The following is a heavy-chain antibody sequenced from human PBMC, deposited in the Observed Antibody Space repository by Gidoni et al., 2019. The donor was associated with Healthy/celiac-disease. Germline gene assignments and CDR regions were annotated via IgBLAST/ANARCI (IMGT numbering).Heavy chain of an antibody. Sequence: EVQLVESGGGLVQPGRSLRLSCPASGFTFDDYAMHWVRQAPGKGLEWVSGISWNSGSIGYADSVKGRFTISRDNAKNSLYLQMNSLRAEDTALYYCAKDIGPYYGMDVWGQGTTVTVSS. J-gene: IGHJ6*02. CDR3: AKDIGPYYGMDV. V-gene: IGHV3-9*01. CDR2: ISWNSGSI. CDR1: GFTFDDYA.